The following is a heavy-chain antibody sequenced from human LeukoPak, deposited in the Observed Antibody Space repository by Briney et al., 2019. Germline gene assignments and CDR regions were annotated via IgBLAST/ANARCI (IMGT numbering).Heavy chain of an antibody. Sequence: SETLSLTCTVSGGSISSYYWSWIRQPPGKGLEWIGYIYYSGSTNYNPSLKSRVTISVDTSKNQSSLKLSSVTAADTAVYYCASGIAAAADPVWYFDYWGQGTLVTVSS. CDR3: ASGIAAAADPVWYFDY. D-gene: IGHD6-13*01. CDR2: IYYSGST. V-gene: IGHV4-59*08. CDR1: GGSISSYY. J-gene: IGHJ4*02.